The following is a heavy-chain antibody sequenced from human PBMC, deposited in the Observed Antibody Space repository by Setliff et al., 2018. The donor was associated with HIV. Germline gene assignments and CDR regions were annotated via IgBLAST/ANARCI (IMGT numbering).Heavy chain of an antibody. Sequence: LTCIVSGASISSDTWSWIRQPPGKGLQLIGFIYNSEMINYNPSLKSRVSMSLDTSKNQFSLKLTSVTAADTAVYYCARGGTSSNWFDPWGQGTLVTVSS. J-gene: IGHJ5*02. CDR1: GASISSDT. V-gene: IGHV4-59*01. D-gene: IGHD1-26*01. CDR3: ARGGTSSNWFDP. CDR2: IYNSEMI.